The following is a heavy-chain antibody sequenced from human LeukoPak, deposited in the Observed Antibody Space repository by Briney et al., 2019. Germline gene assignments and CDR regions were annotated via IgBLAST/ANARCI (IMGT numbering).Heavy chain of an antibody. D-gene: IGHD2-15*01. CDR1: GFSLSTSGMR. CDR3: ARTPYCSGGSCTEN. Sequence: SGPALVKPTQTLTLTCTFSGFSLSTSGMRVSWIRQPPGKDLEWLARIDWDDDKFYSTSLKTRLTISKDTSKNQVVLTMTNMDPVDTATYYCARTPYCSGGSCTENWGQGTLVTVSS. V-gene: IGHV2-70*04. J-gene: IGHJ4*02. CDR2: IDWDDDK.